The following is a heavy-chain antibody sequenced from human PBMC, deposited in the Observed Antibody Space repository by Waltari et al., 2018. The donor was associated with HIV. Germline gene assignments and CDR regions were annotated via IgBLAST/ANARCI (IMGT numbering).Heavy chain of an antibody. CDR3: VKEHQYSHSWYSYYGMDV. V-gene: IGHV3-23*01. CDR1: GFTFSNYG. J-gene: IGHJ6*02. Sequence: EVQVLESGGALVQPGGSLRLSCAASGFTFSNYGMSWVRRAPGKGQGGVSTCSCGGGRTYYSASVKGRFTVSRDNSKNTLYLQMNSLRAEDTAVYFCVKEHQYSHSWYSYYGMDVWGQGTTVTVSS. CDR2: CSCGGGRT. D-gene: IGHD6-13*01.